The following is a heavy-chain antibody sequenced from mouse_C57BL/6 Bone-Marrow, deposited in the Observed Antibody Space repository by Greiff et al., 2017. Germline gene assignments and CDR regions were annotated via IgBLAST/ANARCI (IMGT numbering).Heavy chain of an antibody. CDR1: GFTFSDYG. V-gene: IGHV5-17*01. CDR3: ARTGTEYFDY. CDR2: ISSGSSTI. Sequence: EVQLVESGGGLVKPGGSLKLSCAASGFTFSDYGMHWVRQAPEKGLEWVAYISSGSSTIYYADTVKGRFTISRDNAKNTLFLQMTSLRSEDTAMYYCARTGTEYFDYWGQGTTLTVSS. J-gene: IGHJ2*01. D-gene: IGHD4-1*01.